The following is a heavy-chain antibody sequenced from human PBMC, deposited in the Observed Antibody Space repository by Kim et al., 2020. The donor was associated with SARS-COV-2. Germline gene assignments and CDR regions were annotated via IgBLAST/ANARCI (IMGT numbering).Heavy chain of an antibody. D-gene: IGHD3-3*01. CDR1: GFTFSSYG. CDR3: AKAFWSGYPLHYYYYGMDV. Sequence: GGSLRLSCAASGFTFSSYGMHWVRQAPGKGLEWVAVISYDGSNKYYADSVKGRFTISRDNSKNTLYLQMNSLRAEDTAVYYCAKAFWSGYPLHYYYYGMDVWGKGTTVTVSS. CDR2: ISYDGSNK. V-gene: IGHV3-30*18. J-gene: IGHJ6*04.